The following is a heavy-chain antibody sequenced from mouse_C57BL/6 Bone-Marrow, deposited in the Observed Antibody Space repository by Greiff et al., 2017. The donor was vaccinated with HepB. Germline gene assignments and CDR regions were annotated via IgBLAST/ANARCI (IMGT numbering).Heavy chain of an antibody. D-gene: IGHD2-12*01. J-gene: IGHJ2*01. CDR3: ARVDRSYYSLDY. CDR2: IDPSDSDT. CDR1: GYTFTSYW. V-gene: IGHV1-52*01. Sequence: VQLQQPGAELVRPGSSVKLSCKASGYTFTSYWMHWVKQRPIQGLEWIGNIDPSDSDTHYNQKFKDKATLTVDKSSSTAYMQLSSLTSEDSAVYYCARVDRSYYSLDYWGQGTTLTVSS.